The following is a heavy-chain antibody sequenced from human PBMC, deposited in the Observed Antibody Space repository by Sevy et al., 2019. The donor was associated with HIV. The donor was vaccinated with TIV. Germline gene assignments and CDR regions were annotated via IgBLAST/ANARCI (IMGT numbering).Heavy chain of an antibody. J-gene: IGHJ4*02. CDR1: GFSFNTFW. CDR2: IDGDGSRT. V-gene: IGHV3-74*01. D-gene: IGHD5-18*01. CDR3: TKDLHMTATDY. Sequence: GGSLRLSCAASGFSFNTFWMHWVRQAPGKGLEWVSRIDGDGSRTNYAGSVEGRFTVSRDNTKNMVYLQMNSLRAEDTDLYYCTKDLHMTATDYWGQGTLVTVSS.